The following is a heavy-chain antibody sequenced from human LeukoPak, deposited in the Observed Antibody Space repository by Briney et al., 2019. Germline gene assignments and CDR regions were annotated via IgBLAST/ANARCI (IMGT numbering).Heavy chain of an antibody. Sequence: GASVKVSCKASGYTFTSYGISWVRQAPGQGLEWMGWISAYNGNTNYAQKLQGRVTMTTDTSTSTAYMELRSLRSDDTAVYYCARDRRYDFWSGYFYYYYYGMDVWGQGTTVTVSS. J-gene: IGHJ6*02. CDR1: GYTFTSYG. CDR3: ARDRRYDFWSGYFYYYYYGMDV. V-gene: IGHV1-18*01. CDR2: ISAYNGNT. D-gene: IGHD3-3*01.